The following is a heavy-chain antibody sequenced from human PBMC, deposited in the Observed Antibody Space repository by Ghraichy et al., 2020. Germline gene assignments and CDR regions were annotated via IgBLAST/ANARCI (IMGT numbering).Heavy chain of an antibody. D-gene: IGHD6-13*01. CDR2: IYYSGST. CDR1: GGSISSSSYY. CDR3: ARREGSSSWYNWYFDL. Sequence: SETLSLTCTVSGGSISSSSYYWGWIRQPPGKGLEWIGSIYYSGSTYYNPSLKSRVTISVDTSKNQFSLKLSSVTAADTAVYYCARREGSSSWYNWYFDLWGRGTLVTVSS. J-gene: IGHJ2*01. V-gene: IGHV4-39*01.